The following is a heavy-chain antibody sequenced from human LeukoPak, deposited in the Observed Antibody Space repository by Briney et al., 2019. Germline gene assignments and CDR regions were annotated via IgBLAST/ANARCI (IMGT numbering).Heavy chain of an antibody. CDR1: GFTFSSYA. Sequence: GRSLRLSCAASGFTFSSYAMHWVRQAPGKGLEWVAVIWYDGSNKYYADSVKGRFTISRDNSKNTLYLQMNSLRAEDTAVYYCARSSTNYYYGMDVWGQGTTVTVSS. CDR3: ARSSTNYYYGMDV. V-gene: IGHV3-33*08. J-gene: IGHJ6*02. D-gene: IGHD2-2*01. CDR2: IWYDGSNK.